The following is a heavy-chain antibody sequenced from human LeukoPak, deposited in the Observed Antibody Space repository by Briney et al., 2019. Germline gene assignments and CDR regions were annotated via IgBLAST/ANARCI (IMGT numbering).Heavy chain of an antibody. J-gene: IGHJ6*03. CDR2: IYTSGST. D-gene: IGHD4-17*01. V-gene: IGHV4-4*07. CDR3: ATMTTVTSYYHYYMDV. Sequence: SETLSLTCTVSGGSISSYYWSWIRQPAGKGLEWIGRIYTSGSTNYNPSLKSRVTISVDKSKNQFSLKLSSVTAADTAVYYCATMTTVTSYYHYYMDVWGKGTTVTVSS. CDR1: GGSISSYY.